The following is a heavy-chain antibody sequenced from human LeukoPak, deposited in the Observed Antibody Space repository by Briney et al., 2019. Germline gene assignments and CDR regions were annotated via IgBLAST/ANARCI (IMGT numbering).Heavy chain of an antibody. D-gene: IGHD3-22*01. V-gene: IGHV3-66*01. J-gene: IGHJ4*02. CDR3: ARGSEYYDSSGYYPYYFDY. CDR2: MYSGGST. CDR1: GFTVSSNY. Sequence: PGGSLRLSCAASGFTVSSNYMSWVRQAPGKGLEWVSVMYSGGSTYYADSVKGRFIISRDDSKNTLYLQMNSLRAEDTAVYYCARGSEYYDSSGYYPYYFDYWGQGTLVTVSS.